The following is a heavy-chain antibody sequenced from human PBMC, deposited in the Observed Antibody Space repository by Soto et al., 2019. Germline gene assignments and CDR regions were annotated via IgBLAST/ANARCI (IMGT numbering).Heavy chain of an antibody. CDR2: SRSKGRSYTT. CDR3: ARGFCSGATCYSGDY. V-gene: IGHV3-72*01. J-gene: IGHJ4*02. CDR1: GFTFSDHY. Sequence: EVQLVESGGDLVQPGESLRLSCAASGFTFSDHYMVWVRQPPGKGLEWVGRSRSKGRSYTTEYVASVKDRFTISRDDSKDSLFLQMNGLRTEDTAVYFCARGFCSGATCYSGDYWGQGTLVTVSS. D-gene: IGHD2-15*01.